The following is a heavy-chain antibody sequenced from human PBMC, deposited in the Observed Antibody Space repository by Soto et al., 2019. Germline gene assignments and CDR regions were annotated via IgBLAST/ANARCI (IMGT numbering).Heavy chain of an antibody. Sequence: QVQLVQSGAEVKKPESSVKVSCKASGGTFSSYTISWVRQAPGQGLEWMGRIIPILGIANYAQKFQGRVTITADKSTSTAYMELSSLRSEDTAVYYCARGGGGNWFDPWGQGTLVTVSS. CDR1: GGTFSSYT. CDR2: IIPILGIA. D-gene: IGHD1-26*01. CDR3: ARGGGGNWFDP. J-gene: IGHJ5*02. V-gene: IGHV1-69*02.